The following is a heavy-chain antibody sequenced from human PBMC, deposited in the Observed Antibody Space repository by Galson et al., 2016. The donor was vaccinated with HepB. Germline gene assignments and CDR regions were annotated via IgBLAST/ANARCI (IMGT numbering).Heavy chain of an antibody. V-gene: IGHV3-74*01. CDR1: GFNSRTYW. CDR2: IDSDSNNI. Sequence: SLRLSCAASGFNSRTYWMYWIRQAPGKGLVWVSRIDSDSNNIAYADPVKGRFTISRDNAKNTLYLQMDSLRAEDTAVYYCARLGDCINGVCSAMDVWGQGSTVIVSS. CDR3: ARLGDCINGVCSAMDV. D-gene: IGHD2-8*01. J-gene: IGHJ6*02.